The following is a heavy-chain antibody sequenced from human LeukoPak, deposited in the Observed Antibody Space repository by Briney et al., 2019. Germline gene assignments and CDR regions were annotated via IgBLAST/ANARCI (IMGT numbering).Heavy chain of an antibody. D-gene: IGHD2-2*01. Sequence: GGSLRLSCAASGFTFSSYWMSWVRQAPGKGLEWVANIKQDGSEKYYVDSVKGRFTISRDNAKNSLYLQMTSLRAEDTAVYYCARDGSSYCSSTSCYFYYYYYYYMDVWGKGTTVTVSS. J-gene: IGHJ6*03. CDR1: GFTFSSYW. CDR3: ARDGSSYCSSTSCYFYYYYYYYMDV. CDR2: IKQDGSEK. V-gene: IGHV3-7*01.